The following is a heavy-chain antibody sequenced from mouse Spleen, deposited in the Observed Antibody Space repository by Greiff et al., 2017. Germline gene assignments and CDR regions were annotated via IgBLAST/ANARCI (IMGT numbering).Heavy chain of an antibody. V-gene: IGHV1-74*01. CDR2: IHPSDSDT. D-gene: IGHD4-1*01. J-gene: IGHJ2*01. CDR1: GYAFSSSW. Sequence: VQLQQSGPELVKPGASVKISCKASGYAFSSSWMNWVKQRPGQGLEWIGRIHPSDSDTNYNQKFKGKATLTVDKSSSTAYMQLSSLTSEDSAVYYCATGTGTHFDYWGQGTTLTVSS. CDR3: ATGTGTHFDY.